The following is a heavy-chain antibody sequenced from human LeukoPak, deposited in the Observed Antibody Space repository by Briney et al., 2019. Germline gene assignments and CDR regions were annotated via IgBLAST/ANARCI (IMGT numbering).Heavy chain of an antibody. J-gene: IGHJ4*02. V-gene: IGHV1-46*01. CDR1: GYTFTSYY. Sequence: ASVKVSCKASGYTFTSYYIHWVRQAPGQGLEWMGIINPSGDITSYAQKFQGRVTMTRDTSTSTVYMELSSLRSEDTAVYYCARVQRSSVVVAAPLYYWGQGTLVTVSS. CDR2: INPSGDIT. CDR3: ARVQRSSVVVAAPLYY. D-gene: IGHD2-15*01.